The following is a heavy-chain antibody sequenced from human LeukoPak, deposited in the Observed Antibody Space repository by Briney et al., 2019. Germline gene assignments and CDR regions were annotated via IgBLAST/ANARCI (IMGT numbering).Heavy chain of an antibody. Sequence: GGSLRLSCAASGFTFSNYAMSWVRQAPGKGLEWVSAISGDGGSTYYADSVKGRFTISRDNSKNTLYLQMNSLRAEDTAVYYCARGGYCSGGSCAPHFDYWGQGTLVTVSS. CDR2: ISGDGGST. CDR3: ARGGYCSGGSCAPHFDY. V-gene: IGHV3-23*01. D-gene: IGHD2-15*01. CDR1: GFTFSNYA. J-gene: IGHJ4*02.